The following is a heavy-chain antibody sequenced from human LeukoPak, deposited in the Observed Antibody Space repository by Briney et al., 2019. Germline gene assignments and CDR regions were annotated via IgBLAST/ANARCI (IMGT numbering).Heavy chain of an antibody. D-gene: IGHD6-13*01. CDR1: GFDFSSFR. Sequence: GGSLRLSCATSGFDFSSFRMHWVRQAPGKGLVWVARINSDGNIISYADSVKGRFTISRDNAKNTLYLQMSSLRAEDTAVYYSARYLTLDSTWGEGTLVSVSS. V-gene: IGHV3-74*01. J-gene: IGHJ5*02. CDR2: INSDGNII. CDR3: ARYLTLDST.